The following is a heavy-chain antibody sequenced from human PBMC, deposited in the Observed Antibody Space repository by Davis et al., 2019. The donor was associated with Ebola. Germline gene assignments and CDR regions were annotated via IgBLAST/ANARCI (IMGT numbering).Heavy chain of an antibody. V-gene: IGHV3-66*03. CDR2: LGLSADT. CDR3: ARGVDDAFDI. D-gene: IGHD5/OR15-5a*01. Sequence: GGSLRLSCAASGFVFSSYVMSWVRRAPGKGLEWVSTLGLSADTYYADSVKGRFTISRDISRNTLYLEMNSLRPEDTAVYYCARGVDDAFDIWGQGTMVTVSS. J-gene: IGHJ3*02. CDR1: GFVFSSYV.